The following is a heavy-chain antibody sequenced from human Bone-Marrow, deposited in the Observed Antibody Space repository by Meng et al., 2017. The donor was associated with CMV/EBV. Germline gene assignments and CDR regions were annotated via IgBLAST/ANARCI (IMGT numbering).Heavy chain of an antibody. V-gene: IGHV1-69*04. CDR2: IIPILGIA. CDR1: GGTFSSYT. Sequence: SVKVSCKASGGTFSSYTISWVRQAPGQGLEWMGRIIPILGIANYAQKFQGRVTITADKSTSTAYMELSGLRSEDTAVYYCARDMGYYYDSSGSDLDYYYGMDVWGQGTTVTVSS. J-gene: IGHJ6*02. D-gene: IGHD3-22*01. CDR3: ARDMGYYYDSSGSDLDYYYGMDV.